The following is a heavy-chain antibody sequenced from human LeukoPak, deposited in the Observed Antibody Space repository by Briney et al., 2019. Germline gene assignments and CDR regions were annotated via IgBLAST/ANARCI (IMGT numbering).Heavy chain of an antibody. V-gene: IGHV3-23*01. CDR3: ATTFTMDCSGGSCYDY. Sequence: PGGSLRLSCAASGFTFSSYAMRWVRQAPGKGLEWVSAISGSGGSTYYADSVKGRFTISRDNSKNTLYLQMNSLRAEDTAVYYCATTFTMDCSGGSCYDYWGQGTLVTVSS. CDR1: GFTFSSYA. J-gene: IGHJ4*02. CDR2: ISGSGGST. D-gene: IGHD2-15*01.